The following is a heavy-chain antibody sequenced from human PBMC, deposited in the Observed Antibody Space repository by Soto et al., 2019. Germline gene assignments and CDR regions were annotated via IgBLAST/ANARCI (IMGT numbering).Heavy chain of an antibody. D-gene: IGHD3-22*01. V-gene: IGHV3-48*02. J-gene: IGHJ6*02. CDR3: ARDRAPFANYDSSGYYYYYYGMDV. CDR2: ISSSSSTI. CDR1: GFTFSSYS. Sequence: GGSLRLSCAASGFTFSSYSMNWVRQAPGKGLEWVSYISSSSSTIYYADSVKGRFTISRDNAKNSLYLQMNSLRDEDTAVYYCARDRAPFANYDSSGYYYYYYGMDVWGQGTTVTVSS.